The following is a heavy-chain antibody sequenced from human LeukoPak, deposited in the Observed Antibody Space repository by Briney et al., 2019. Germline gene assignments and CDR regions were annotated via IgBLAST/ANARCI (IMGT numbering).Heavy chain of an antibody. D-gene: IGHD3-10*01. CDR3: AKSNGYGLVDI. CDR1: GGSFSGYY. CDR2: INHSGST. V-gene: IGHV4-34*01. Sequence: PSETLSLTCAVYGGSFSGYYWSWIRQPPGKGLEWIGEINHSGSTNYSPSLKSRVTISLDTSRNQFSLKLNSVTAADTAVYYCAKSNGYGLVDIWGQGTMVTVSS. J-gene: IGHJ3*02.